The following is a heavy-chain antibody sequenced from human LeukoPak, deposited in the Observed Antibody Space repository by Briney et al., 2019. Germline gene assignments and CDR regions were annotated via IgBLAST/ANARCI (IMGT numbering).Heavy chain of an antibody. CDR2: IYYSGNT. J-gene: IGHJ4*02. CDR1: GGSIANSISY. Sequence: SETLSLTCTVSGGSIANSISYWGWIRQPPGKGLEWIGTIYYSGNTYYNPSLKSRVTISVDTSKNQFSLKLSSVTAADTAVYYCARRPAYGSGSYYVYWGQGTLVTVSS. D-gene: IGHD3-10*01. V-gene: IGHV4-39*07. CDR3: ARRPAYGSGSYYVY.